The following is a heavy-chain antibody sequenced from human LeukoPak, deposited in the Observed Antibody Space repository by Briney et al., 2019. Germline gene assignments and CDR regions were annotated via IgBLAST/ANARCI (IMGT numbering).Heavy chain of an antibody. J-gene: IGHJ6*04. V-gene: IGHV3-48*03. D-gene: IGHD3-22*01. CDR2: ISTTGSTV. CDR3: AKDFPHYYESRHGMDA. CDR1: GFSFGRYE. Sequence: GGSLRLSCAASGFSFGRYEMNWVRQAPGKGLEWVSYISTTGSTVYYADSVEGRFTMSRDNAKNLLYLQMNSLRAGDAAVYYCAKDFPHYYESRHGMDAWGKGTTVTVSS.